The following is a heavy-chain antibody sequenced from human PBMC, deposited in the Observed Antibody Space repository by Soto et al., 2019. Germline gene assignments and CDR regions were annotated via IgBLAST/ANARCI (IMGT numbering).Heavy chain of an antibody. CDR2: IVVGSGNT. V-gene: IGHV1-58*01. CDR1: GFTFTSSA. D-gene: IGHD3-3*01. J-gene: IGHJ6*02. Sequence: ASVKVSCKASGFTFTSSAVQWVRQARGQRLEWIGWIVVGSGNTNYAQKFQERVTITRDMSTSTAYMELSSLRSEDTAVYYCAAADEPQARITIFGVVSGYYGMDVWGQGTTVTVSS. CDR3: AAADEPQARITIFGVVSGYYGMDV.